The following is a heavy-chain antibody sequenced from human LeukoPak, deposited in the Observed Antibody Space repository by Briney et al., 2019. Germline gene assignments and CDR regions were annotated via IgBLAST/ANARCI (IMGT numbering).Heavy chain of an antibody. D-gene: IGHD1-14*01. V-gene: IGHV6-1*01. CDR2: TYYKSKWFN. CDR3: ARWNHASHWFDP. J-gene: IGHJ5*02. CDR1: GDSVSSNSAA. Sequence: SQTLSLTCAISGDSVSSNSAAWNWIRQSPSRGLEWLGRTYYKSKWFNDYAVSVKSRISINPDTSKNQFSLHLNSVTPEDTAVYYCARWNHASHWFDPWGQGTLVTVSS.